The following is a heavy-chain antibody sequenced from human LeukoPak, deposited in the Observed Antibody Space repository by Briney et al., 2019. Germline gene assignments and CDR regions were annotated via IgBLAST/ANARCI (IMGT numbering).Heavy chain of an antibody. CDR2: LSGSGGGT. CDR3: AKRGVVIRVFLVGLHKEAYYFDS. Sequence: QPGGSLRLSCAVSGITLSNYGMSWVRQAPGKGLEWVAGLSGSGGGTNYADSVQGRFTISRDNPKNTLYLQMNSLRAEDTAVYFCAKRGVVIRVFLVGLHKEAYYFDSWGQGALVTVSS. D-gene: IGHD3-10*01. V-gene: IGHV3-23*01. CDR1: GITLSNYG. J-gene: IGHJ4*02.